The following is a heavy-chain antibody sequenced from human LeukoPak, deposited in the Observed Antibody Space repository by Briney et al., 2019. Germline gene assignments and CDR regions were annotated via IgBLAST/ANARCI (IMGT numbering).Heavy chain of an antibody. CDR2: ISYDGSNK. D-gene: IGHD6-19*01. CDR3: ARDKGVYIAVAGIGY. V-gene: IGHV3-30*03. CDR1: GFTFSSYG. Sequence: GRSLRLSCAASGFTFSSYGMHWVRQAPGKGLEWVAVISYDGSNKYYADSVKGRFTISRDNSKNTLYLQMNSLRAEDTAVYYCARDKGVYIAVAGIGYWGQGTLVTVSS. J-gene: IGHJ4*02.